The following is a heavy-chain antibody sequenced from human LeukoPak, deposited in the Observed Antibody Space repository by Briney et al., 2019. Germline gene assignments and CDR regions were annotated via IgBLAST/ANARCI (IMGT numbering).Heavy chain of an antibody. CDR2: IKQDGSEK. CDR3: ARDFGVAQDY. J-gene: IGHJ4*02. Sequence: PGGSLRLSCEASGLTFSSYWMSWVRQAPGKGLEWVANIKQDGSEKYYVDSVKGRFTISRDNAKNSLYLQMNSLRAEDTAVYYCARDFGVAQDYWGQGTLVTVSS. V-gene: IGHV3-7*01. CDR1: GLTFSSYW. D-gene: IGHD3-3*01.